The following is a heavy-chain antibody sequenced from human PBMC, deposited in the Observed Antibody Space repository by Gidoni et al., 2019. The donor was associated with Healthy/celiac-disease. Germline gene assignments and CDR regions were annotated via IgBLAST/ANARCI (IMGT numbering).Heavy chain of an antibody. CDR2: ISGSGGST. Sequence: EVQLLESGGGLVQPGGSLRLPCAASGFTFSSYAMSWVRQAPGKGLEWVSAISGSGGSTHYADSVKGRFTISRDNSKNTLYLQMNSLRAEDTAVYYCAKDKRLHLGECLDYWGQGTLVTVSS. CDR1: GFTFSSYA. J-gene: IGHJ4*02. V-gene: IGHV3-23*01. CDR3: AKDKRLHLGECLDY. D-gene: IGHD3-16*01.